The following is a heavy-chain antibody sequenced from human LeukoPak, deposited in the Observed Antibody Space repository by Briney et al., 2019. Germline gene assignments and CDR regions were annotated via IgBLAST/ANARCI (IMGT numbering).Heavy chain of an antibody. Sequence: ASVKVSCKASGYTFTDYFIHWVRQAPGQGLEWMGCINPNSGGSNYAQKFQGRVTMTRDTSISTAYMELSRLKSDDTAVYYCAREGVDSVSSGWFDYWGQGTLVTVSS. J-gene: IGHJ4*02. D-gene: IGHD6-19*01. CDR2: INPNSGGS. CDR1: GYTFTDYF. CDR3: AREGVDSVSSGWFDY. V-gene: IGHV1-2*02.